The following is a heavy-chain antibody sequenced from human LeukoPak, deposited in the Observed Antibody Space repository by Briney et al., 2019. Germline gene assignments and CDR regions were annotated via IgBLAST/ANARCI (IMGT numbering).Heavy chain of an antibody. CDR2: ISSTATTM. Sequence: GESLRLSCAASGFTFSSYSMNWVRQAPGRGLEWVSYISSTATTMHYADSVMGRFTISRDNAKKSLYLQMNSLRAEDTAVYYCAREGGYYLRSIDYWGQGTLVTVSS. J-gene: IGHJ4*02. CDR3: AREGGYYLRSIDY. D-gene: IGHD1-26*01. V-gene: IGHV3-48*04. CDR1: GFTFSSYS.